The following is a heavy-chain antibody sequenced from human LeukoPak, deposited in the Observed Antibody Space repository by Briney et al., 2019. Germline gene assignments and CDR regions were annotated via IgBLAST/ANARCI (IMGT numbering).Heavy chain of an antibody. CDR1: GYTFTSYG. CDR2: TSAYNGKTDT. J-gene: IGHJ4*02. CDR3: ARRPLYDSSGYYFDY. D-gene: IGHD3-22*01. V-gene: IGHV1-18*01. Sequence: ASVKVSCKASGYTFTSYGITWVRQAPGQGLEWMGWTSAYNGKTDTNYAQKLQGRVTITADESTSTAYMELSSLRSEDTAVYYCARRPLYDSSGYYFDYWGQGTLVTVSS.